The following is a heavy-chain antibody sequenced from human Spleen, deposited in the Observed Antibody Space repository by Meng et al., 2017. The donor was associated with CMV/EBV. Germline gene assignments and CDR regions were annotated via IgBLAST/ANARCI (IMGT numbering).Heavy chain of an antibody. D-gene: IGHD3-16*01. V-gene: IGHV3-21*01. CDR3: ARDFLGGFDP. J-gene: IGHJ5*02. CDR2: ISSTSKYI. CDR1: GFPFSVYA. Sequence: LSCAPSGFPFSVYAMNWVRQAPGKGLEWVSSISSTSKYIYYSASLKGRFTISRDNAKNSLFLQMNGLKAEDTAIYYCARDFLGGFDPWGQGTLVTVSS.